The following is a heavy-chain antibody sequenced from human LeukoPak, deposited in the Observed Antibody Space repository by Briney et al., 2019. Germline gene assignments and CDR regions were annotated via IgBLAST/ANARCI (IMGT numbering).Heavy chain of an antibody. J-gene: IGHJ3*02. CDR2: ISGSGVST. CDR1: GFTFSSYA. V-gene: IGHV3-23*01. CDR3: ASGGSSWSYDAFDI. D-gene: IGHD6-13*01. Sequence: GGSLRLSCAASGFTFSSYAMSWVRQAPGRGLEWVSAISGSGVSTYYADSVKGRFTISRDIFKNTLYLQMNSLRAEDTAVYYCASGGSSWSYDAFDIWGQGTMVTVSS.